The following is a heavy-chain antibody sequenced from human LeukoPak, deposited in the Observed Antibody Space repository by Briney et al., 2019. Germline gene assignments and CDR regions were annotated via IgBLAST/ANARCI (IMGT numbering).Heavy chain of an antibody. CDR3: AKDRGDYYDSSGYYWD. J-gene: IGHJ4*02. D-gene: IGHD3-22*01. CDR2: ISGSGGGT. Sequence: GGSLRLSCGASGFTFSSYAMSWVRQAPGKGLEWVSAISGSGGGTYYADSVKGRFTISRDNSKNTLYLQMNSLRAEDTAVYYCAKDRGDYYDSSGYYWDWGQGTLVTVSS. V-gene: IGHV3-23*01. CDR1: GFTFSSYA.